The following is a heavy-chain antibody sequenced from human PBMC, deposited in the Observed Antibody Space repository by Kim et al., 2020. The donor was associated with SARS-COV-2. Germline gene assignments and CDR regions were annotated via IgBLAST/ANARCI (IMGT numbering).Heavy chain of an antibody. Sequence: SPYSNPSLKGRVTISVDTSKNQFSLKLSSVTAADTAVYYCARRWLSSLDPWGQGTLVTVSS. V-gene: IGHV4-39*01. CDR3: ARRWLSSLDP. CDR2: SP. D-gene: IGHD6-19*01. J-gene: IGHJ5*02.